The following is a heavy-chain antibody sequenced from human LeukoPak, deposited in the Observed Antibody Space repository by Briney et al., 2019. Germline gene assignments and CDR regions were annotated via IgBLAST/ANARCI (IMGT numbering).Heavy chain of an antibody. V-gene: IGHV3-21*01. CDR2: ITTISRSI. CDR1: GFTLSNYY. D-gene: IGHD3-10*01. CDR3: ARSGGPGTYHQLRYNWFDP. Sequence: GGSLRLSCAASGFTLSNYYMSWVRQAPGKGLEWLSAITTISRSIYYAGAVRGRFTISRDNAKNSLYLQMNSLRGEDTAVYYCARSGGPGTYHQLRYNWFDPWGQGTLVTVSS. J-gene: IGHJ5*02.